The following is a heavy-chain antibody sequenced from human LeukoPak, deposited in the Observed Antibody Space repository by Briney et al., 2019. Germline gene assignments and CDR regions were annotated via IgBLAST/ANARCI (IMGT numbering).Heavy chain of an antibody. Sequence: GGSLRLSCAASGFTFSSYGMHWVRQAPGKGLEWVAVIWYDGSNKYYADSVKGRFTISRDNSKNTLYLQMNSLRAEDTAVYYCARESDTAMALSFDYWGQGTLVTVSS. CDR2: IWYDGSNK. CDR1: GFTFSSYG. CDR3: ARESDTAMALSFDY. J-gene: IGHJ4*02. D-gene: IGHD5-18*01. V-gene: IGHV3-33*01.